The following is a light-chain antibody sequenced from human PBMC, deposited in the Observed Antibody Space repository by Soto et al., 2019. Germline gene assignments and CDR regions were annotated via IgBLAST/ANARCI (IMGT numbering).Light chain of an antibody. V-gene: IGKV3-20*01. Sequence: EIVLTQSPGTLSLSPGERATLSCRASQSVSSNYLAWYQQKPGQAPRLLIYGASSRATGIPVRFSGSGSGTDFTLTITRLEPEDFAVDYCHQYVSSWTFGQGTKVAIK. CDR2: GAS. CDR3: HQYVSSWT. CDR1: QSVSSNY. J-gene: IGKJ1*01.